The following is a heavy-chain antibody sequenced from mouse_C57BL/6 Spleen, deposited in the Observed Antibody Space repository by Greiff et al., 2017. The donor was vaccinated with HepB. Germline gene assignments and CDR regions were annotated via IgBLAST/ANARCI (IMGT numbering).Heavy chain of an antibody. CDR2: INPGSGGT. J-gene: IGHJ3*01. V-gene: IGHV1-54*01. Sequence: QVQLKQSGAELVRPGTSVKVSCKASGYAFTNYLIECVKQRPGQGLEWIGVINPGSGGTNYNEKFKGKATLTADKSSSTAYMQLSSLTSEDSAVYFCARGDYISFAYWGQGTLVTVSA. CDR1: GYAFTNYL. CDR3: ARGDYISFAY. D-gene: IGHD2-4*01.